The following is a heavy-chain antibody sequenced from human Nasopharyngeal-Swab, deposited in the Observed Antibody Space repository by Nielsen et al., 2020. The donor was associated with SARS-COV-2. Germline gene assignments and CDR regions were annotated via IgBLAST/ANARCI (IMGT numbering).Heavy chain of an antibody. J-gene: IGHJ6*03. V-gene: IGHV6-1*01. CDR2: TYYRSKWYN. Sequence: SQTPSLTRAISGDSVSSTSAAWNCIRQSPSRGLEWLGRTYYRSKWYNDYAVSVKSRITINPDTSKNQFSLQLNSVTPEDTAVYYCASGRDDYYYYYYMDVWGKGTTVTVSS. CDR3: ASGRDDYYYYYYMDV. D-gene: IGHD5-24*01. CDR1: GDSVSSTSAA.